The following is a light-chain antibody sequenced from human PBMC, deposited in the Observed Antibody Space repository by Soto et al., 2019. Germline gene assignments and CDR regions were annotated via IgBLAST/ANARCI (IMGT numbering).Light chain of an antibody. Sequence: EMVLTQSPATLSLSPGGRATLSCRASQNINRYLAWYHQKPGQPPRLLIYDASTRATGIPARFSGSGSGTDFTLTISSLEPEDFAVYYCQQRSNWPITFGQGTRLEIK. CDR1: QNINRY. V-gene: IGKV3-11*01. J-gene: IGKJ5*01. CDR3: QQRSNWPIT. CDR2: DAS.